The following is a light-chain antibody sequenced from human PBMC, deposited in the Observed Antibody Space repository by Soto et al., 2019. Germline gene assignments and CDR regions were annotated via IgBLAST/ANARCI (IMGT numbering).Light chain of an antibody. CDR3: ATWDDSLNRVV. Sequence: QSVLTQPPSASGTPGRRITISCSGNSSNIGSDTVNWYQQVPGTAPKLLIYSDTLRPSGVPDRFSASKSGTSASLVSSGLKSEDEADYYCATWDDSLNRVVFGGGTKLTVL. V-gene: IGLV1-44*01. J-gene: IGLJ3*02. CDR2: SDT. CDR1: SSNIGSDT.